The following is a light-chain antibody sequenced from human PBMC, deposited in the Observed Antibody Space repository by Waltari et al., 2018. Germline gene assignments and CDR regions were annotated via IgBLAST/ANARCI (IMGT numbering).Light chain of an antibody. J-gene: IGKJ2*01. V-gene: IGKV3-15*01. CDR3: QQYNNWPGT. CDR2: GAS. Sequence: EIVMTQSPATLSVSPGERATLSCRASQSVSSNLAWYQQKPGQAPRLLIYGASTRATGIPARFSGSESGTEFTLTISSMQSEDFAVYYCQQYNNWPGTVGQGTKLEIK. CDR1: QSVSSN.